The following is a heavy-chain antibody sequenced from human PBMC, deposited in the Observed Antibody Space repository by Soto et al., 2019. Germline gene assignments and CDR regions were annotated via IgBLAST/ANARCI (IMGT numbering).Heavy chain of an antibody. J-gene: IGHJ6*02. D-gene: IGHD3-3*01. V-gene: IGHV1-46*01. CDR2: INPSGGST. CDR3: ASSVITIFGVVIPSPQTYYYYYGMDV. CDR1: GYTFTSYY. Sequence: GASVKVSCKASGYTFTSYYMHWVRQAPGQGLEWMGIINPSGGSTSYAQKFQGRVTMTRDTSTSTVYMELSSLRSEDTAVYYCASSVITIFGVVIPSPQTYYYYYGMDVWGQGTTVTVSS.